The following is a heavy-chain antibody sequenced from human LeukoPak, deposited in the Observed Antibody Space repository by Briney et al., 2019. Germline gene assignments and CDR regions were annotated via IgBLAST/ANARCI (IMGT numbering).Heavy chain of an antibody. CDR1: GGSISSGGYS. CDR3: ASGPAGYYYYGMDV. Sequence: SETLSLTCTVSGGSISSGGYSWSWIRQHPGKGLEWIGYIYYSGSTYYNPSLKSRVTISVDTSKNQFSLKLSSVTAADTAVYYCASGPAGYYYYGMDVWGQGTTVTVSS. V-gene: IGHV4-31*03. D-gene: IGHD1-14*01. CDR2: IYYSGST. J-gene: IGHJ6*02.